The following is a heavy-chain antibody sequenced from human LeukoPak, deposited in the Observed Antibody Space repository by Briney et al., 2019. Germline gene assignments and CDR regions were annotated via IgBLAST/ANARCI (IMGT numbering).Heavy chain of an antibody. V-gene: IGHV1-69*13. D-gene: IGHD1-26*01. CDR2: IIPIFGTA. CDR1: GGTFSSYA. Sequence: SVKVSCKASGGTFSSYAISWVRQAPGQGPEWMGGIIPIFGTANYAQKFQGRVTITADESTSTAYMELSSLRSEDTAVYYCARGYKTGGSYYYYFDYWGQGTLVTVSS. CDR3: ARGYKTGGSYYYYFDY. J-gene: IGHJ4*02.